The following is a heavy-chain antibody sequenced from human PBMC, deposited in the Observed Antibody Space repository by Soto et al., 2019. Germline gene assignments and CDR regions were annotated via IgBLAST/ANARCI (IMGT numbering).Heavy chain of an antibody. D-gene: IGHD3-10*01. Sequence: LSLPGTFSVGSISSVDYYWSWIRQHPGKVLEWIWYIYYSGSTYYNPSLKSRVTIAVDTSKNQFSLKLSSVTAADTAVYYCATDFPGKWFDPWGQGTLVTVSS. CDR1: VGSISSVDYY. CDR2: IYYSGST. V-gene: IGHV4-31*03. CDR3: ATDFPGKWFDP. J-gene: IGHJ5*02.